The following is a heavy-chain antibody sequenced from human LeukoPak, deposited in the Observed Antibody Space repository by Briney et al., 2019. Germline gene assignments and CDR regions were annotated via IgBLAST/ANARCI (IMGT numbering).Heavy chain of an antibody. CDR3: ARGVGRSSGWKGDY. J-gene: IGHJ4*02. Sequence: PSQTLSLTCTVSGGSISSGGYYWSWIRQHPGMGLEWIGYIYYSGSTYYNPSLKSRVTISVDTSKNQFSLKLSSVTAADTAVYYCARGVGRSSGWKGDYWGQGTLVTVSS. V-gene: IGHV4-31*03. CDR1: GGSISSGGYY. D-gene: IGHD6-19*01. CDR2: IYYSGST.